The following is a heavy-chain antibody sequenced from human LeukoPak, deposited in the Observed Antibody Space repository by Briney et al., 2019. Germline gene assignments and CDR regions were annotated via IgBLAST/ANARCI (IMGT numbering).Heavy chain of an antibody. V-gene: IGHV1-69*05. Sequence: SVKVSCKASGGSFSSYTISWVRQAPGQGLEWLGRIIPIFGTTTYAQKFQGRVTIITDASTSTVYMELSSLRSEDTAVYYCARWAGLCTTNNCYNPFDYWGQGTLVTVSS. CDR3: ARWAGLCTTNNCYNPFDY. D-gene: IGHD2-2*02. CDR1: GGSFSSYT. J-gene: IGHJ4*02. CDR2: IIPIFGTT.